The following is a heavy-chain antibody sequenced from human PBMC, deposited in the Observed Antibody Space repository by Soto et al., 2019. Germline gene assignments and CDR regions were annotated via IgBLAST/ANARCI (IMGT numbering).Heavy chain of an antibody. CDR2: ISYDGSNK. CDR3: ANSRGGSYYYYGMDV. V-gene: IGHV3-30*18. J-gene: IGHJ6*02. D-gene: IGHD3-16*01. CDR1: GFTFSSYG. Sequence: QVQLVESGGGVVQPGRSLRLSCAASGFTFSSYGMHWVRLAPGKGLEWVAVISYDGSNKYYADSVKGRFTISRDNSKNTLYLQMNSLRAEDTAVYYCANSRGGSYYYYGMDVWGQGTTVTVSS.